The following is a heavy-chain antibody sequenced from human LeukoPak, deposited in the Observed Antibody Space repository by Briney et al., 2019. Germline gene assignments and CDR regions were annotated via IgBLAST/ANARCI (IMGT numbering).Heavy chain of an antibody. CDR2: FDPEDGET. D-gene: IGHD3-10*01. J-gene: IGHJ3*02. Sequence: ASVKVSCKVSGYTLTELSMHWVRQAPGKGLEWMGGFDPEDGETIYAQKFQGRVTMTEDTSTDTAYMELSSLRSEDTAVYYCARSSPIYGSGPPAFDIWGQGTMVTVSS. V-gene: IGHV1-24*01. CDR1: GYTLTELS. CDR3: ARSSPIYGSGPPAFDI.